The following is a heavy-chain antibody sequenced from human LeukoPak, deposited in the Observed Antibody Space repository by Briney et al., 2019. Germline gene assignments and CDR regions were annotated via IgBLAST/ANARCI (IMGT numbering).Heavy chain of an antibody. D-gene: IGHD6-13*01. J-gene: IGHJ4*02. CDR2: ISSSGSTI. CDR3: ARESGHGSNIDY. Sequence: GGSLRLSCAASGFTFSDYYMSWIRQAPGKGLEWVSYISSSGSTIYYADSVKGRFTISRDNAKNTLYLQMNSPRAEDTAVYYCARESGHGSNIDYWGQGTLVTVSS. CDR1: GFTFSDYY. V-gene: IGHV3-11*01.